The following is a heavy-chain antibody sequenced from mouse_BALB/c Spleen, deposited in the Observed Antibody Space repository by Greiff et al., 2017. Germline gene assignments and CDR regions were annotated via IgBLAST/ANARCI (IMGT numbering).Heavy chain of an antibody. CDR3: ARGYDSSPFFDY. CDR1: GYSITSGYI. Sequence: EVQLQQSGPDLVKPSQSLSLTCTATGYSITSGYIWHWIRQSPENKLEWMGYIHYSGSTNYNPSLKSRISITRDTSKNQFFLQLNSVTTEDTATYYCARGYDSSPFFDYWGQGTTLTVSS. V-gene: IGHV3-1*02. CDR2: IHYSGST. J-gene: IGHJ2*01. D-gene: IGHD1-1*01.